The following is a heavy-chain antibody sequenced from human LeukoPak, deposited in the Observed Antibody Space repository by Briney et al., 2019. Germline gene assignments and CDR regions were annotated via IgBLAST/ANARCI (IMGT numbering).Heavy chain of an antibody. CDR3: AREIYFGLGNEKPYLNPQDYYSMDV. V-gene: IGHV1-2*06. CDR2: FNPRSGVT. Sequence: GASVKVSCKTSGYIFTAYYMHWVRQAPGQGLEWLGRFNPRSGVTETAQTFRGRVTMTINTSINTGYMELKWLRPDDTAVYYCAREIYFGLGNEKPYLNPQDYYSMDVWGQGTTVTVSS. CDR1: GYIFTAYY. D-gene: IGHD3-3*01. J-gene: IGHJ6*02.